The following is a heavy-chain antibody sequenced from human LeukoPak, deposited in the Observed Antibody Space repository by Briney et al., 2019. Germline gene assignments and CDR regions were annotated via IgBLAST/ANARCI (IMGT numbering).Heavy chain of an antibody. J-gene: IGHJ4*02. Sequence: SETLSLTCTVSGGSISSSSYYWGWIRQPPRKGLEWIGSIYYSGGTYYNPSLKSRVTISVDKSKNQFSLKLSSVTAADTAVYYCARQQVAVAGASFDYWGQGTLVTVSS. V-gene: IGHV4-39*01. D-gene: IGHD6-19*01. CDR1: GGSISSSSYY. CDR3: ARQQVAVAGASFDY. CDR2: IYYSGGT.